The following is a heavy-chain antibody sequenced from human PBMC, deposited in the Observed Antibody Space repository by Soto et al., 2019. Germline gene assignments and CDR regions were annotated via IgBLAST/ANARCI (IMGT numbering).Heavy chain of an antibody. Sequence: SETLSLTCTVSGGSISSYYWSWIRQPPGKGLEWIGYIYYSGSTNYNPSLKSRVTISVDTSKNQFSLKLSSVTAADTAVYYCARHIITYYYGSGSHGPFDPWGQGTLVTVSS. CDR1: GGSISSYY. V-gene: IGHV4-59*08. CDR2: IYYSGST. J-gene: IGHJ5*02. D-gene: IGHD3-10*01. CDR3: ARHIITYYYGSGSHGPFDP.